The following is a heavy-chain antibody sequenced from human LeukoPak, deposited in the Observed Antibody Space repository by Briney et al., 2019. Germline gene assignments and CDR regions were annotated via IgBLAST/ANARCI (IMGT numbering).Heavy chain of an antibody. Sequence: PSQTLSLTCTVSGGSINSGSFYWNWIRQSAGKGLEWIGHVYTTGTTNCNPSLRSRVTIPLDTSKNQFSLKLSSVTAADTAVYYCGRGGIYSSTDYWGQGTLVTVSS. J-gene: IGHJ4*02. CDR2: VYTTGTT. CDR1: GGSINSGSFY. V-gene: IGHV4-61*09. CDR3: GRGGIYSSTDY. D-gene: IGHD1-26*01.